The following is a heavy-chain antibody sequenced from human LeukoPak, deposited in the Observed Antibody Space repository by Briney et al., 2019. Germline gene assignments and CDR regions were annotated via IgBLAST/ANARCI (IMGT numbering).Heavy chain of an antibody. D-gene: IGHD3-22*01. CDR1: GFTFSSHG. J-gene: IGHJ6*02. CDR3: ARGYYYGSSGYLDYYYGMNV. Sequence: GGSLRLSCAASGFTFSSHGMSWVRQAPGKGLEWVSVISGDGAGSFYADSVKGRFTISRDNSKNTLYLQMNSLRVEDTAVYYCARGYYYGSSGYLDYYYGMNVWGQGTTVTVSS. V-gene: IGHV3-23*01. CDR2: ISGDGAGS.